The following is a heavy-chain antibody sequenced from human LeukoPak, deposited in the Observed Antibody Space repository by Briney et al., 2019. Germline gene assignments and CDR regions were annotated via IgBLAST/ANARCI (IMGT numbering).Heavy chain of an antibody. Sequence: PSETLSLTCTVSGGSISSGGHYWSWVRQHPAKGLEWIGYIYCSGSAYYNPSLESRVTISIDTSKNQFSLKLTSVTAADTAVYFCARGTLRLFDYWGQGTLVTVSS. CDR1: GGSISSGGHY. D-gene: IGHD5/OR15-5a*01. J-gene: IGHJ4*02. CDR3: ARGTLRLFDY. CDR2: IYCSGSA. V-gene: IGHV4-31*03.